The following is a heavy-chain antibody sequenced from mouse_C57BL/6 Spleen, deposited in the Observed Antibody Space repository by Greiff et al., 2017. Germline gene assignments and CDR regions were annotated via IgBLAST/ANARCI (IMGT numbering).Heavy chain of an antibody. CDR1: GYAFSSYW. Sequence: QVQLQQSGAELVKPGASVKISCKASGYAFSSYWMNWVKQRPGKGLEWIGEIYTGGGGTNYNGKFKSKATLTADISSSTAYMQLSSLTSEDSAVYFCARHGYCDPGAYWGQGTLVTVSA. V-gene: IGHV1-80*01. CDR3: ARHGYCDPGAY. D-gene: IGHD2-3*01. J-gene: IGHJ3*01. CDR2: IYTGGGGT.